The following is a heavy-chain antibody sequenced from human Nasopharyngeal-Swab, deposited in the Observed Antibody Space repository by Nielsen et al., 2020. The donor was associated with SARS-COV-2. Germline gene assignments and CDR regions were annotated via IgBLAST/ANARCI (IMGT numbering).Heavy chain of an antibody. CDR3: ARARGSSGYYYDYYYYMDV. D-gene: IGHD3-22*01. V-gene: IGHV3-30-3*01. Sequence: GESLKISCAASGFTFSSYAMHWVRQAPGKGLEWGAVISYDGSNKYYADSVKGRFTISRDNSKNTLYLQMNSLRAEDTAVYYCARARGSSGYYYDYYYYMDVWGKGTTVTVSS. CDR2: ISYDGSNK. CDR1: GFTFSSYA. J-gene: IGHJ6*03.